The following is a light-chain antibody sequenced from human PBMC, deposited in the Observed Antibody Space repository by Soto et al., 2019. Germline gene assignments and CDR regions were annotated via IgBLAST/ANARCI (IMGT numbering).Light chain of an antibody. Sequence: EIVLTQSPGTLSLSPGERATLSCRASQSVSSNLAWYQQKPGQAPRLFIYDASNRATGIPARFSGSGSGTDFTLTISSLEPEDFAVYYCQQRSKWPITFGQGTRLEIK. CDR2: DAS. CDR3: QQRSKWPIT. J-gene: IGKJ5*01. V-gene: IGKV3-11*01. CDR1: QSVSSN.